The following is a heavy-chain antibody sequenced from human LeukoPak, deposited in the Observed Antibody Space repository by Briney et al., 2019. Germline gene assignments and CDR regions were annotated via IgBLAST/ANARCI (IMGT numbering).Heavy chain of an antibody. CDR2: INYSGTT. Sequence: PSETLSLICTVSGGSISSSSYYWGWIRQPPGKGQEWIGSINYSGTTYYNPSLKSRVTSFVDTSKSQCSLRLSSVTAADTAVYYCARGDYYYGSGSLAYFDCWGQGTLVTVSS. D-gene: IGHD3-10*01. CDR3: ARGDYYYGSGSLAYFDC. J-gene: IGHJ4*02. CDR1: GGSISSSSYY. V-gene: IGHV4-39*01.